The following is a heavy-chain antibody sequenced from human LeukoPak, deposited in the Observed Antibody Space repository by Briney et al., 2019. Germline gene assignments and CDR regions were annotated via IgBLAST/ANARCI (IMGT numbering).Heavy chain of an antibody. Sequence: GGSLRLSCAASTFIFRICVMTWVRQAPGRGLEWVSGISGSGVTSYYADFVKGRFTISRDNSKNALFLQMNSLRAEDTAVYYCAKDGGLWVSAHWGDSWGRGTLVTVSS. V-gene: IGHV3-23*01. D-gene: IGHD7-27*01. CDR1: TFIFRICV. J-gene: IGHJ4*02. CDR2: ISGSGVTS. CDR3: AKDGGLWVSAHWGDS.